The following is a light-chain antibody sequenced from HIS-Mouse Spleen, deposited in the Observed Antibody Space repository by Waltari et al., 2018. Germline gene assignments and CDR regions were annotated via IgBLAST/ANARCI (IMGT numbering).Light chain of an antibody. Sequence: SYELTQPPSVSVSPGQTARITCSGYALPKKYAYWYQQKSGQSPVLVIYEDSKRPSGIPARFSGSSSGTMATLTISGAQVEDEADYYCYSTDSSGNHWVFGGGTKLTVL. V-gene: IGLV3-10*01. CDR2: EDS. J-gene: IGLJ3*02. CDR3: YSTDSSGNHWV. CDR1: ALPKKY.